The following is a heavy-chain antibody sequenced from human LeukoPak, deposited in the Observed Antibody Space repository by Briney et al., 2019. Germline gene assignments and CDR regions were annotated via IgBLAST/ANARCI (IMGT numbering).Heavy chain of an antibody. CDR3: ASVPMMDAFDI. Sequence: GGSLSRSCSASGFTFSSYAMSWVRQAPGQGLEWVSASSGSGGSTYYADSVKGRFTISRDNAKNSLYLQMNRLRAEDTAVYYCASVPMMDAFDIWGQGTMVTVSS. V-gene: IGHV3-23*01. CDR1: GFTFSSYA. D-gene: IGHD3-22*01. CDR2: SSGSGGST. J-gene: IGHJ3*02.